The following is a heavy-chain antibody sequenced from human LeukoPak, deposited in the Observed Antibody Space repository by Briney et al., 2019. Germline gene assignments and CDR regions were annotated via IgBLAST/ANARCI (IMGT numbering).Heavy chain of an antibody. CDR2: ISYSGST. Sequence: PSETLSLTCTVSGDSVSSGTYYWSWVRQPPGKGLEWIGFISYSGSTNYNPSLKSRITISVDMSKNQFSLKVRSVTAADTAVYYCARGPHTGVNYYDSSGYYYWGQGTLVTVSS. J-gene: IGHJ4*02. D-gene: IGHD3-22*01. CDR1: GDSVSSGTYY. V-gene: IGHV4-61*01. CDR3: ARGPHTGVNYYDSSGYYY.